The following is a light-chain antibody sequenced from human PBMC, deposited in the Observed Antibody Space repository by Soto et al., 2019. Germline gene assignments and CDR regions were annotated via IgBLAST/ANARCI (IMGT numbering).Light chain of an antibody. J-gene: IGLJ2*01. CDR1: SSNIGSNT. CDR3: AAWDDSLNGVV. Sequence: QSVLTQPPSASGTPGQRVTISCSGSSSNIGSNTVNWYRQLPGTAPKLLIYSNNQRPSGVPDRFSGSKSGTSDSLAISGLQSEDEADYYCAAWDDSLNGVVFGGGTKLTVL. CDR2: SNN. V-gene: IGLV1-44*01.